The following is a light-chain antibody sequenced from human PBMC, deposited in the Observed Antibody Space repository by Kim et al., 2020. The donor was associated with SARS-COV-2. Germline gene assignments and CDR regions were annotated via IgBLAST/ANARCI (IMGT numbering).Light chain of an antibody. Sequence: PLSASVEDTVTSTCRASQSITSGLAWYQQKPGKAPKLLIYLVSNLDSGVPSRFSGSGSGTQFTLTISSLQPDDFATYYCQQHNGYFGGGTKVDIK. V-gene: IGKV1-5*01. CDR2: LVS. CDR1: QSITSG. J-gene: IGKJ4*01. CDR3: QQHNGY.